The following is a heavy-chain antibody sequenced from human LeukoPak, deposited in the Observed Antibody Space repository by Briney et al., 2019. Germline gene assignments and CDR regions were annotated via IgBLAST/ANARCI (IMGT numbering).Heavy chain of an antibody. D-gene: IGHD5-18*01. CDR3: TTTAMVTFDAFDT. CDR1: GFTFSNAW. Sequence: PGGSLRLSCAASGFTFSNAWMSWVRQAPGKGLEWVGRIKSKTDGGTTDYAAPVKGRFTISRDDSKNTLYLQMNSLKTEDTAVYYCTTTAMVTFDAFDTWGQGTMVTVSS. J-gene: IGHJ3*02. CDR2: IKSKTDGGTT. V-gene: IGHV3-15*01.